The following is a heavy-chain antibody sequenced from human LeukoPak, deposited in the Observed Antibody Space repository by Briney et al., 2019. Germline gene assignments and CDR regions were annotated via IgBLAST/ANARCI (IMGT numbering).Heavy chain of an antibody. J-gene: IGHJ6*03. CDR1: GFTFSRYS. CDR2: ISGSGTTL. D-gene: IGHD1-26*01. V-gene: IGHV3-23*01. CDR3: AKDSGGTYFYYYYYMDV. Sequence: GGSLRLSCAASGFTFSRYSMSWVRQAPGKGLEWVSAISGSGTTLYCADSVKGRFTISRDNSKNTLYLQINSLRAEDTAVYYCAKDSGGTYFYYYYYMDVWGKGTTVTVSS.